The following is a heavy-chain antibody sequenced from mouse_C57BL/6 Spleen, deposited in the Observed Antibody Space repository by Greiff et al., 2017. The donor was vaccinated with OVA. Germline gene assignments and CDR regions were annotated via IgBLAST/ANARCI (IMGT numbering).Heavy chain of an antibody. Sequence: QVQLQQSGAELVRPGASVTLSCKASGYTFTDYEMHWVKQTPVHGLEWIGAIDPETGGTAYNQKFKGEAILTADKSSSTAYMELRSLTSEDSAVYYCTEGDYDVAWFAYWGQGTLVTVSA. J-gene: IGHJ3*01. CDR3: TEGDYDVAWFAY. CDR2: IDPETGGT. CDR1: GYTFTDYE. V-gene: IGHV1-15*01. D-gene: IGHD2-4*01.